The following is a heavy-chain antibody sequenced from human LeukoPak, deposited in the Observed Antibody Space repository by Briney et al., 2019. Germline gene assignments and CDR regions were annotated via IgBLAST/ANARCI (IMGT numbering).Heavy chain of an antibody. Sequence: SETLSLTCTVSGGSISNYYGNWIRQPPGKGLEWIGNIYYSGSTNYNPSLKSRVTISVDTSKNQFSLKLSSLTAADTAVYCCARRGANSGSYSHFDLWGRGTLVTVSS. CDR2: IYYSGST. CDR1: GGSISNYY. CDR3: ARRGANSGSYSHFDL. V-gene: IGHV4-59*01. J-gene: IGHJ2*01. D-gene: IGHD1-26*01.